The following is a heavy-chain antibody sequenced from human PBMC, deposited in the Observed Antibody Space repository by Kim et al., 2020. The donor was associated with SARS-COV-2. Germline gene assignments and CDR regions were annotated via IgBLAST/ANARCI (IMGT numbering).Heavy chain of an antibody. CDR3: ARAPNDFWSGYSYYFDY. J-gene: IGHJ4*02. CDR2: IYYSGNT. Sequence: SETLSLTCTVSGGSVSSGSYFWSWIRQPPGKGLEWIGYIYYSGNTNYNPSLKSRVTMSVDTSKNQVSLKLRSVTAADKAVYYCARAPNDFWSGYSYYFDYWGQGTLVTVSS. D-gene: IGHD3-3*01. CDR1: GGSVSSGSYF. V-gene: IGHV4-61*01.